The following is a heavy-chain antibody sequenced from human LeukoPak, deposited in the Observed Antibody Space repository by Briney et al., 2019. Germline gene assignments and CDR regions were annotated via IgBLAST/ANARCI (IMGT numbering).Heavy chain of an antibody. CDR1: GGSMSNYY. CDR3: ARVRRSYARPVAFDI. CDR2: IYYSGTT. Sequence: SETLSLTCTVSGGSMSNYYWSWIRQPPGKGLEWIGYIYYSGTTNYNPSLKSRVTISIDTSKNQFSLKLSSVTAADTAVYYCARVRRSYARPVAFDIWGQGTMVTVSS. J-gene: IGHJ3*02. V-gene: IGHV4-59*01. D-gene: IGHD2-2*01.